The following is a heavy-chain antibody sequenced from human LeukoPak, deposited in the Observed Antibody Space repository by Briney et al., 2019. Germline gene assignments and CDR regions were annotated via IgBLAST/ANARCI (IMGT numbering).Heavy chain of an antibody. CDR1: GITFSTYA. V-gene: IGHV3-23*01. Sequence: PGGSLRLSCTASGITFSTYAMNWVRQAPGKGLEGVSVIFGNGAGTNYADSVKGRFTISRDNSKNTLYLQMNSLRAEDTAVYYCAKDRIPDGFYSVDYWGQGALVTVSS. CDR2: IFGNGAGT. J-gene: IGHJ4*02. CDR3: AKDRIPDGFYSVDY. D-gene: IGHD3-3*01.